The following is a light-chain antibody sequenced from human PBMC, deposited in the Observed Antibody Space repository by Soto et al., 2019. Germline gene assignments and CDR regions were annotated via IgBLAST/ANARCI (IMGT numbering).Light chain of an antibody. Sequence: QSVLTQPPSASGTPGQRVTISCSGSSSNIGTNTVNWYQQLPGSAPKFLIYSNNQRPSGVPDPFSGSKSGTSASLAISGLQPDDEGDYYCAAWEGRLNGVLFGGGTKPTVL. CDR3: AAWEGRLNGVL. CDR2: SNN. CDR1: SSNIGTNT. V-gene: IGLV1-44*01. J-gene: IGLJ2*01.